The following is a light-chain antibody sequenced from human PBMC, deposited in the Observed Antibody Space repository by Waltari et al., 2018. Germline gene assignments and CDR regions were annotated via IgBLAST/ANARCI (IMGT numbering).Light chain of an antibody. Sequence: QSVLTQPPSVSAAPGQKVTISCSGTGSNIGNTYVSWYQQFPGTAPKLLIFDNNKRPSGIPGRFSGSKSGTSATLVITGLQTGDEADYYCGTWDTSLSKVFGGGTKLTVL. V-gene: IGLV1-51*01. J-gene: IGLJ2*01. CDR3: GTWDTSLSKV. CDR2: DNN. CDR1: GSNIGNTY.